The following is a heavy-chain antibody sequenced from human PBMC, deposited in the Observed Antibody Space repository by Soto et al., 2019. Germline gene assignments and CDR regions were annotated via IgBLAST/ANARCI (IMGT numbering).Heavy chain of an antibody. J-gene: IGHJ4*02. D-gene: IGHD2-21*01. CDR2: IHYSGST. Sequence: SQTLSLTWPVAGGSGNIVTDCWSWLRQPPGKGLEWIGFIHYSGSTNYNPSLKGRVTMSVDTSKNQFSLKLTSVNTADTAIYYCTRGGDPYKTGHWGQGTLVTVSS. CDR1: GGSGNIVTDC. CDR3: TRGGDPYKTGH. V-gene: IGHV4-61*01.